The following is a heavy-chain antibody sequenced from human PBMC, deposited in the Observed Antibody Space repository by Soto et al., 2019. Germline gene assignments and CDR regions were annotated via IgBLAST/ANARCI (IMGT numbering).Heavy chain of an antibody. CDR1: GYTFTSYD. CDR2: MNPNSGNT. Sequence: EASVKVSCKASGYTFTSYDINWVRQAPGQGLEWMGWMNPNSGNTGYAQKFQGRVTMTRNTSISTAYMELSSLRSEDTAVYYCARITFGGVIDQLDYYYYGMDVWGQGTTVTVSS. J-gene: IGHJ6*02. V-gene: IGHV1-8*01. D-gene: IGHD3-16*02. CDR3: ARITFGGVIDQLDYYYYGMDV.